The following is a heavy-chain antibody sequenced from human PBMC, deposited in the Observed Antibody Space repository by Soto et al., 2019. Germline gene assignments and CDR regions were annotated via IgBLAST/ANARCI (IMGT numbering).Heavy chain of an antibody. J-gene: IGHJ4*02. CDR3: ARGRGDYVWGSYRRYFDY. Sequence: PSETLSLTCAVYGGSFSVYYWSWIRQPPGKGLEWIGEINHSGSTNYNPSLKSRVTISVDASKNQFSLKLSSVTAADTAVYYCARGRGDYVWGSYRRYFDYWGQGTLVTVSS. CDR2: INHSGST. D-gene: IGHD3-16*02. CDR1: GGSFSVYY. V-gene: IGHV4-34*01.